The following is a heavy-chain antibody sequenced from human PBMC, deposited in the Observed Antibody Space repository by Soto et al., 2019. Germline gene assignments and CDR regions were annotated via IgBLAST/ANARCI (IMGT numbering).Heavy chain of an antibody. V-gene: IGHV3-15*01. Sequence: GGSLRLSCAASGFTFSNAWMSWVRQAPGKGLEWVGRIKSKTDGGTTDYAAPVKGRFTISRDDSKNTLYLQMNSLKTEDTAVYYCTPPIDYYGSSGYYHDAFDIWGQGTMVTVSS. CDR3: TPPIDYYGSSGYYHDAFDI. CDR1: GFTFSNAW. J-gene: IGHJ3*02. D-gene: IGHD3-22*01. CDR2: IKSKTDGGTT.